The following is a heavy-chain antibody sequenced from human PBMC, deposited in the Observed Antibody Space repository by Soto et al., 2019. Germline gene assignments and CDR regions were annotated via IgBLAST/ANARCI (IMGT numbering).Heavy chain of an antibody. CDR1: GFTFSDYY. D-gene: IGHD1-20*01. Sequence: GGFLRLSCAASGFTFSDYYMTWIRQAPGKGLEWVAVISYDGSNKYYADSVKGRFTISRDNSKNTLYLQMNSLRAEDTAVYYCAKDHNGPFDYWGQGTLVTVSS. CDR3: AKDHNGPFDY. V-gene: IGHV3-30*18. CDR2: ISYDGSNK. J-gene: IGHJ4*02.